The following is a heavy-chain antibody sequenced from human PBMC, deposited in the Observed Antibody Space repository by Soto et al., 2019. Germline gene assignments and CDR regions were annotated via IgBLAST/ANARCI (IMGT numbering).Heavy chain of an antibody. V-gene: IGHV4-34*01. D-gene: IGHD3-10*01. CDR1: GGSFSGYY. CDR2: INHSGST. J-gene: IGHJ4*02. CDR3: ARFYGSGTYYFDY. Sequence: SETLSLTCAVYGGSFSGYYWSWIRQPPGKGLEWIGEINHSGSTNYNPSLKSRVTISVDTSKNQFSLKLSSVTAADTAVYYCARFYGSGTYYFDYWGQGTLVTVSS.